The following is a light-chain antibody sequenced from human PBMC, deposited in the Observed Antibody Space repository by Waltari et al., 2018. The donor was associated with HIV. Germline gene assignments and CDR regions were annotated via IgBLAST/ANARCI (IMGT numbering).Light chain of an antibody. Sequence: EIVMTQSPPTLSVSPGGSAPLFWRGQQSVSSRLVWYQQRPGQAPRLLIYGASTRATGIPDRFSGSGSGTEFTLTINSLQSEDFAVYYCQQYNSWPRTFGQGTKVEVK. J-gene: IGKJ1*01. CDR1: QSVSSR. V-gene: IGKV3-15*01. CDR2: GAS. CDR3: QQYNSWPRT.